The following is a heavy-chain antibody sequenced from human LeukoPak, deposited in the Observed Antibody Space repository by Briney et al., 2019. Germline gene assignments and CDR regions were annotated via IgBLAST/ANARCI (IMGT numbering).Heavy chain of an antibody. CDR1: GFTFSGPA. V-gene: IGHV3-73*01. J-gene: IGHJ5*02. Sequence: PGGSLRLSCAASGFTFSGPAMHWVRQASGKGLEWVGRIRSKANSFATAYAASVTGRFTISRDDSNNMAYLQMNSLKTEDTAVYYCTRGLDGPWFDPWGQGTLVTVSA. D-gene: IGHD5-24*01. CDR3: TRGLDGPWFDP. CDR2: IRSKANSFAT.